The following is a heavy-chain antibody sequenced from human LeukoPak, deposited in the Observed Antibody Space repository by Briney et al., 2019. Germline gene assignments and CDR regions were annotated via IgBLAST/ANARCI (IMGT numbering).Heavy chain of an antibody. D-gene: IGHD4-23*01. Sequence: GGSLRLSCAASGFTFSVYGMYWVRQAPGKGLEWVAIIKQDGSGSYYVDSVKGRFTISRDNAKNSLYLQMNSLRAEDTAVYYCARGTPYGGGDYWGQGTLVTVSS. CDR2: IKQDGSGS. J-gene: IGHJ4*02. V-gene: IGHV3-7*01. CDR1: GFTFSVYG. CDR3: ARGTPYGGGDY.